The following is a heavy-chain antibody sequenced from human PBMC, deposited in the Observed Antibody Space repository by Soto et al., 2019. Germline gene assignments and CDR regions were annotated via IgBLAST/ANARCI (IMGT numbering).Heavy chain of an antibody. D-gene: IGHD2-8*01. CDR1: GGTFSSYA. J-gene: IGHJ5*02. CDR3: ARDSDCTSGVCYREGWFDP. Sequence: QVQLVQSGAEVKKPGSSVKVSCKASGGTFSSYAISWVRQAPGQGLEWMGGIIPIFGTANYAQKFQGRVTITADESTSTAYMELSSLRSEDTAVYYCARDSDCTSGVCYREGWFDPWGQGTLVTVSS. V-gene: IGHV1-69*01. CDR2: IIPIFGTA.